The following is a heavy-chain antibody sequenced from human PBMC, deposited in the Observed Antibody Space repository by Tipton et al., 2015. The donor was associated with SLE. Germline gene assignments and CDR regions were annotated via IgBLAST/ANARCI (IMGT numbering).Heavy chain of an antibody. J-gene: IGHJ4*02. V-gene: IGHV4-59*01. CDR3: AREGGSSGWYEVDY. D-gene: IGHD6-19*01. Sequence: TLSLTCTVSGGSISSYYWSWIRQPPGKGLEWIGYIYYSGSTNYNPSLKSRVTISVDTSKNQFSLKLSSVTAADTAVYYCAREGGSSGWYEVDYWGQGTLVTVSS. CDR1: GGSISSYY. CDR2: IYYSGST.